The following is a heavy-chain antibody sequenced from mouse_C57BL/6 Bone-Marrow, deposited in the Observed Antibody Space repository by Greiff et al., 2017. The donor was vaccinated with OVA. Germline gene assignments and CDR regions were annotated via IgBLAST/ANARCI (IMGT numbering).Heavy chain of an antibody. CDR3: TRMKLDSNYDAMDY. J-gene: IGHJ4*01. CDR2: IYPGNSDT. Sequence: EVQLQQSGTVLARPGASVKMSCKTSGYTFTSYWMHWVKQRPGQGLEWIGAIYPGNSDTSYNQKFKGKANLTAVTSASTAYMELSSLTNEDSAVYYCTRMKLDSNYDAMDYWGQGTSVTVSS. V-gene: IGHV1-5*01. CDR1: GYTFTSYW. D-gene: IGHD2-5*01.